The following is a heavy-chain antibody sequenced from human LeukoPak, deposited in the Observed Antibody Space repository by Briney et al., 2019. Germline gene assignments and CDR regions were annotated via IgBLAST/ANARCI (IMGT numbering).Heavy chain of an antibody. CDR1: GGSISSSSYY. D-gene: IGHD1-26*01. CDR2: IYYSGST. CDR3: ARPQLVGDGAFDI. J-gene: IGHJ3*02. Sequence: SETLSLTCTVSGGSISSSSYYWGWIRQPPGKGLEWIGSIYYSGSTYYNPSLKSRVTISVDTSKNQFSLKLSSVTAADTAVYHCARPQLVGDGAFDIWGQGTMVTVSS. V-gene: IGHV4-39*01.